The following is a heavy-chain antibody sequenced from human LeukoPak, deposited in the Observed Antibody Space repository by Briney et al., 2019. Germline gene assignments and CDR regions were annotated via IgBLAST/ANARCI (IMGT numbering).Heavy chain of an antibody. V-gene: IGHV1-46*01. Sequence: ASVKVSCKTSGYIFTGYYMHWVRQAPGQGLEWMGIINPSGGSTSYAQKFQGRVTMTRDTSTSTVYMELSSLRSEDTAVYYCARPSVGMDVWGQGTTVTVSS. CDR1: GYIFTGYY. CDR2: INPSGGST. CDR3: ARPSVGMDV. J-gene: IGHJ6*02.